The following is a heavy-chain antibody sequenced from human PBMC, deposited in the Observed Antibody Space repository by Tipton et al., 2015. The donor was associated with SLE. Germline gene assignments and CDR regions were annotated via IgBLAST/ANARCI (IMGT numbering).Heavy chain of an antibody. J-gene: IGHJ4*02. V-gene: IGHV1-2*02. CDR2: IHPNSGDT. D-gene: IGHD4-17*01. CDR1: GYTFTGYS. Sequence: QVQLVQSGAEVKKPGASVLVSCKAFGYTFTGYSLHWVRQAPGQGLEWLGWIHPNSGDTNYAQKFQGRVTLTRDTSITTVYMELSRLRSDDTAFYYCARVPYGDQIAFFGYWGQGTLVTVSS. CDR3: ARVPYGDQIAFFGY.